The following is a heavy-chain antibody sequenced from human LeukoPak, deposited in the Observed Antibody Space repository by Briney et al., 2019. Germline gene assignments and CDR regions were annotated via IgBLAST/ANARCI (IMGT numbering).Heavy chain of an antibody. J-gene: IGHJ4*02. CDR3: ARDKYSQTAAADNY. CDR1: GGTFSSYA. Sequence: GASVKVSCKASGGTFSSYAISWVRQAPGQGLEWMGRIIPIFGTANYAQKFQGRVTITTDESTSTAYMELSSLRSEDTAVYYCARDKYSQTAAADNYWGQGTLVTVPS. D-gene: IGHD6-13*01. CDR2: IIPIFGTA. V-gene: IGHV1-69*05.